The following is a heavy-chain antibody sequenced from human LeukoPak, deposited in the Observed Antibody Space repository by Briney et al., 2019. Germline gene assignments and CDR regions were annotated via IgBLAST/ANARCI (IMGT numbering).Heavy chain of an antibody. CDR2: INHSGST. CDR1: GGSFSGYY. D-gene: IGHD6-6*01. J-gene: IGHJ4*02. V-gene: IGHV4-34*01. CDR3: AGRKYDGSSPLNYFDY. Sequence: SETLSLTCAVYGGSFSGYYWSWIRQPPGKGLEWIGEINHSGSTNYNPSLKSRVTISVDTSKNQFSLKLSSVTAADTAVYYCAGRKYDGSSPLNYFDYWGQGTLVTVSS.